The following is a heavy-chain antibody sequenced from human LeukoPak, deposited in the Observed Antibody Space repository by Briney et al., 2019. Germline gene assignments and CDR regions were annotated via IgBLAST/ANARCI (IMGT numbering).Heavy chain of an antibody. Sequence: SETLSLTCAVSGGSISSSNWWSWVRQPPGKGLEWIGEIYHSGSTYYNPSLKSRVTISVDTSKNQFSLKLSSVTAADTAVYYCARLFSSSWYRGAFDLWGQGTMVTVSS. D-gene: IGHD6-13*01. CDR1: GGSISSSNW. CDR2: IYHSGST. V-gene: IGHV4-4*02. J-gene: IGHJ3*01. CDR3: ARLFSSSWYRGAFDL.